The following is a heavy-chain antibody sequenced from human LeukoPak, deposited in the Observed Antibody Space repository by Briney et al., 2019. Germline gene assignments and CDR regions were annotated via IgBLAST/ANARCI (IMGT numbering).Heavy chain of an antibody. CDR2: ISWNSGSI. D-gene: IGHD1-26*01. J-gene: IGHJ4*02. CDR3: AKASGSYSSHLYFDY. CDR1: GFTFDDYA. V-gene: IGHV3-9*01. Sequence: GRSLRLSCAASGFTFDDYAMHWVRQAPGKGLEWVSGISWNSGSIGYGDSVKGRFTISRDNAKNSLYLQMNSLRAEDTALYYCAKASGSYSSHLYFDYWGQGTMVTVSS.